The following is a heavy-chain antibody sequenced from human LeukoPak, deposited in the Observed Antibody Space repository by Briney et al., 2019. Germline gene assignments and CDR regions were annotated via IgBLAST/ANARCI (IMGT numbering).Heavy chain of an antibody. V-gene: IGHV1-2*06. Sequence: ASVKVSCKASGYTFSGYSMHWVRQAPGQGLEWMGRINPNSGVKYYAQKFQGRVTMTSDTSITTAYMELSSLTSDDTATYYCARDASNWSAFDSWGQGTLVIVSS. CDR3: ARDASNWSAFDS. CDR2: INPNSGVK. D-gene: IGHD1-20*01. J-gene: IGHJ5*01. CDR1: GYTFSGYS.